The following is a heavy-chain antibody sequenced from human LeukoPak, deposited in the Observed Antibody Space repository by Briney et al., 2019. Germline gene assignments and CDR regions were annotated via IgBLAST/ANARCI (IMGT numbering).Heavy chain of an antibody. Sequence: GGSLRLSCAASGFTFSSYEMNWVRQAPGKGLEWVSYISSSGSTIYYADSVKGRFIISIYNAKNSLYLQMNSLRAEDTAVYYCARGSLVGALDPGYFQHWGQGTLVTVSS. CDR2: ISSSGSTI. CDR1: GFTFSSYE. CDR3: ARGSLVGALDPGYFQH. D-gene: IGHD1-26*01. J-gene: IGHJ1*01. V-gene: IGHV3-48*03.